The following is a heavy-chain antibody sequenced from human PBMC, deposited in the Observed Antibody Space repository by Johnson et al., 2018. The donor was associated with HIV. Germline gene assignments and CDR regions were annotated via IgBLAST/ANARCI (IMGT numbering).Heavy chain of an antibody. J-gene: IGHJ3*01. CDR2: IYSGGNT. V-gene: IGHV3-53*01. Sequence: EQLVESGGGLIQPGGSLRLSCAASGLSVSYGYMTWVRQAPGKGLEWVSVIYSGGNTYYTDSVKGRFTISRDNSDNTMYLQMNSLRGEDTAVYYCARAPHDAFDVWGKGTMVTVSS. CDR1: GLSVSYGY. CDR3: ARAPHDAFDV.